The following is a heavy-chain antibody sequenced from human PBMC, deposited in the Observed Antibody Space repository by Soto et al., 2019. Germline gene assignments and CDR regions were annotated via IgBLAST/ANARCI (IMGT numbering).Heavy chain of an antibody. CDR3: ARIVPAAMRTYYYYSGMDV. CDR1: GGTFSSYA. D-gene: IGHD2-2*01. Sequence: ASVKVSCKASGGTFSSYAISWARQAPGQGLEWMGGIIPIFGTANYAQKFQGRVTITADESTSTAYMELSSLRSEDTAVYYCARIVPAAMRTYYYYSGMDVWGQGTTVTVSS. CDR2: IIPIFGTA. J-gene: IGHJ6*02. V-gene: IGHV1-69*13.